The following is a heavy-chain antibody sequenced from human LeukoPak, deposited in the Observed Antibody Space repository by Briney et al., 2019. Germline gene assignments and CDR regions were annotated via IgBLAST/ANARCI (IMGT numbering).Heavy chain of an antibody. CDR3: ARRRWLAPCDY. Sequence: PSETLSLTCAVYGGSFSGYYWSWIRQPPGKGLEWIGEINHSGSTNYNPSLKSRVTISVDTSKNQFSLKLSSVTAADTAVYYCARRRWLAPCDYWGQETLVTVSS. CDR1: GGSFSGYY. CDR2: INHSGST. J-gene: IGHJ4*02. V-gene: IGHV4-34*01. D-gene: IGHD6-19*01.